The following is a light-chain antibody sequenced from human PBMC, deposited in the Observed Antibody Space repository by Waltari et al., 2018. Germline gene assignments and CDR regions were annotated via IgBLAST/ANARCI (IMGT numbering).Light chain of an antibody. CDR3: MQATQFPLT. CDR1: QSLVHSDGNTY. Sequence: DIVMTQTPLSSPVTLGQPASISCRSSQSLVHSDGNTYLSWLHQRPGQPPRLLIYKISNRLSGVPDRFSGSGAGTEFTLKISRLETEDVGVYFCMQATQFPLTFGGGTKVEIK. J-gene: IGKJ4*01. CDR2: KIS. V-gene: IGKV2-24*01.